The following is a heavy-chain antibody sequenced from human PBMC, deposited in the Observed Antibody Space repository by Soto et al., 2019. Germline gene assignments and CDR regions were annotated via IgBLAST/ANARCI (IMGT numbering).Heavy chain of an antibody. CDR1: GFTFGDYA. D-gene: IGHD5-12*01. J-gene: IGHJ4*02. V-gene: IGHV3-49*04. Sequence: SLSLSGTASGFTFGDYAINWVRQVPGKGLEWLGFIRNDIYDETTEYAASVKGRIIIPRDDSKSMAYLQMDSLKTEDTGVYYCTRGRDGYNPYYFLYWGQGALVTVSS. CDR2: IRNDIYDETT. CDR3: TRGRDGYNPYYFLY.